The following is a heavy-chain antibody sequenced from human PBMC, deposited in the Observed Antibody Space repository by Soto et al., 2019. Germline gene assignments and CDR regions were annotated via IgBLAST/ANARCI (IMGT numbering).Heavy chain of an antibody. CDR2: ISWVVGRI. CDR3: AKDHDEDFGYDLDYFNY. CDR1: GFNSDDYA. J-gene: IGHJ4*02. Sequence: CCADSGFNSDDYAMQWVRQAASKRLKWVSGISWVVGRIGYAHSVKVRFTISRDNAKNYLYLEMNSLRSEDTALYYCAKDHDEDFGYDLDYFNYWGRGILVTVSS. D-gene: IGHD5-12*01. V-gene: IGHV3-9*02.